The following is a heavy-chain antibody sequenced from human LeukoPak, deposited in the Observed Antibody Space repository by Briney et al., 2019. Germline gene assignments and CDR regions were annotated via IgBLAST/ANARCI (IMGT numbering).Heavy chain of an antibody. CDR2: IYYSGST. CDR1: GGSISSSSYY. V-gene: IGHV4-39*07. J-gene: IGHJ4*02. Sequence: SETPSLTCTVSGGSISSSSYYWGWIRQPPGKGLEWIGSIYYSGSTYYNPSLKSRVTISVDTSENQFSLHLNSVTPEDTAVYYCARESGSYSSSYRFDSWGQGTLVTVSS. D-gene: IGHD6-6*01. CDR3: ARESGSYSSSYRFDS.